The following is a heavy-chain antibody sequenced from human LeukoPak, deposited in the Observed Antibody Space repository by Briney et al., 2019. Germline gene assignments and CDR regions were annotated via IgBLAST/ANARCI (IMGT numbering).Heavy chain of an antibody. CDR3: TRRVSATRWFDP. CDR2: INSDGSTT. D-gene: IGHD2-15*01. J-gene: IGHJ5*02. Sequence: GGSLRLSCAASGFTFSSYWMHWVRQAPGKGLVWVSRINSDGSTTNYADSVRGRFTISRDNAENTLYLQMNSLRVEDTAVYYCTRRVSATRWFDPWGQGTLVTVSS. CDR1: GFTFSSYW. V-gene: IGHV3-74*01.